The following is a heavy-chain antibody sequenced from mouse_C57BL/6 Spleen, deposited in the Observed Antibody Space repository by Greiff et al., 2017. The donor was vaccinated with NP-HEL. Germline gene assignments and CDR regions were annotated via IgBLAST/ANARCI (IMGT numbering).Heavy chain of an antibody. V-gene: IGHV5-17*01. CDR2: ISSGSSTI. CDR3: ARRGIYYGNSLGV. D-gene: IGHD2-1*01. CDR1: GFTFSDYG. Sequence: EVQRVESGGGLVKPGGSLKLSCAASGFTFSDYGMHWVRQAPEKGLEWVAYISSGSSTIYYADTVKGRFTISRDNAKNTLFLQMTSLRSEDTAVYYCARRGIYYGNSLGVWGTGTTVTVSS. J-gene: IGHJ1*03.